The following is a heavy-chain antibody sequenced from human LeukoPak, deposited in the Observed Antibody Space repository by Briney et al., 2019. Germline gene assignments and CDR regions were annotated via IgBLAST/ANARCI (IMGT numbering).Heavy chain of an antibody. CDR3: ASRPGRNRALYGSGGSCRDAFDI. V-gene: IGHV4-59*12. Sequence: SETLSLTCTVSGGSISSYDWSWIRQPPGKGLEWIGYIYYSGRTNYNPSLKSRVTISVDTSKNQFSLKLSSVTAADTAVYYCASRPGRNRALYGSGGSCRDAFDIWGQGTMVTVSS. D-gene: IGHD2-15*01. CDR1: GGSISSYD. J-gene: IGHJ3*02. CDR2: IYYSGRT.